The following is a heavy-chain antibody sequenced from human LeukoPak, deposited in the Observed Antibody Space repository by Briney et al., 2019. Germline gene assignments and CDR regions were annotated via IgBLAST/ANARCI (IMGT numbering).Heavy chain of an antibody. J-gene: IGHJ3*02. CDR2: IIPIFGTT. D-gene: IGHD3-9*01. CDR3: ARGPRTMDDILTADAFDI. V-gene: IGHV1-69*06. Sequence: GASVKVSCKASGGTFNSYAISWVRQAPGQGLEWMGGIIPIFGTTNYARKFRGRVTLTADKSTRTAYMELSSLRSEDTAVYYCARGPRTMDDILTADAFDIWGQGTMVTVSS. CDR1: GGTFNSYA.